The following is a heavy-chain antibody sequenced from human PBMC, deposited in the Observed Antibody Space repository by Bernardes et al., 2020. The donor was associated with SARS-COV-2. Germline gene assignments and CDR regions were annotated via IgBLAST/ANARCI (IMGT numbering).Heavy chain of an antibody. V-gene: IGHV3-74*01. CDR3: ARGTGNYGDWDY. D-gene: IGHD1-7*01. CDR1: GFTLSSHW. Sequence: GGSLRLSCAASGFTLSSHWMHWVRQGPGKGLVWVSRINPYGSSSNYADSVKGRFTISRDHAKNTLYLQMNSLRADDTAMYYCARGTGNYGDWDYWCHGTLVTV. CDR2: INPYGSSS. J-gene: IGHJ4*01.